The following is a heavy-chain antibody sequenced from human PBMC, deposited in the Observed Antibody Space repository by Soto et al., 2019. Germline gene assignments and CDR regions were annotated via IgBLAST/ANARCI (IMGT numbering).Heavy chain of an antibody. V-gene: IGHV1-8*01. CDR3: ARVRQGYCSGGSCYDRANWFDP. Sequence: ASVKVSCNASGYTFTSYDINWVRQATGQGLEWMGWMNPNSGNTGYAQKFQGRVTMTRNTSISTAYMELSSLRSEDTAVYYCARVRQGYCSGGSCYDRANWFDPWGQGTLVTVSS. D-gene: IGHD2-15*01. CDR2: MNPNSGNT. CDR1: GYTFTSYD. J-gene: IGHJ5*02.